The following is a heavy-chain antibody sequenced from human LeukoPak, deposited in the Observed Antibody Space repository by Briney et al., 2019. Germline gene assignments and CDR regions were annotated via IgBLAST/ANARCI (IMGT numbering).Heavy chain of an antibody. CDR3: ASHYDFWSGYPFWY. V-gene: IGHV1-69*05. D-gene: IGHD3-3*01. J-gene: IGHJ4*02. CDR2: IIPIFGTA. CDR1: GGTFSSYA. Sequence: SVKVSCKASGGTFSSYAISWVRQAPGQGLEWMGGIIPIFGTANYAQKFQGRVTITTDESTSTAYMELSSLRSEDTAAYYCASHYDFWSGYPFWYWGQGTLVTVSS.